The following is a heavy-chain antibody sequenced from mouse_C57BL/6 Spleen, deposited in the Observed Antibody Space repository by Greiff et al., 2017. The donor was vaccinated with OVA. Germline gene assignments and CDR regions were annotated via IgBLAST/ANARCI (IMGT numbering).Heavy chain of an antibody. J-gene: IGHJ2*01. V-gene: IGHV1-69*01. Sequence: QVQLQQSGAELVMPGASVKLSCKASGYTFTSYWMHWVKQRPGQGLEWIGEIDPSDSYTNYNQKFKGKSTLTVDKSSSTAYMQLSSLTSEDSAVYYCALTGTYFDYWGQGTTLTVSS. CDR2: IDPSDSYT. CDR3: ALTGTYFDY. CDR1: GYTFTSYW. D-gene: IGHD4-1*01.